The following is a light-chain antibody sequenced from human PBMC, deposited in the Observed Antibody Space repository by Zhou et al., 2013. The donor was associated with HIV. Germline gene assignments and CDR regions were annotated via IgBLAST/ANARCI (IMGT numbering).Light chain of an antibody. V-gene: IGKV1-13*02. CDR3: QQYNSYPVT. CDR2: DAS. CDR1: QVINSA. J-gene: IGKJ2*01. Sequence: AIQLTQSPSSLSASVGDRVTMTCRASQVINSALAWFQQQPGKPPKLLIYDASSLESGVPSRFSGSGSGTDFTLTISSLQPDDLATYYCQQYNSYPVTFGQGTKLEIK.